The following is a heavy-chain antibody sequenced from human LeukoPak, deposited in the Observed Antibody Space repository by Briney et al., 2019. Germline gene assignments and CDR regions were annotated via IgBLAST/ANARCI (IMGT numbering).Heavy chain of an antibody. J-gene: IGHJ4*02. D-gene: IGHD1-7*01. CDR1: GYTFTSYA. CDR2: MNPNSGNT. CDR3: ARGRRASMGNWNFIS. Sequence: ASVKVSCKASGYTFTSYAINWVRQATGQGLEWMGWMNPNSGNTGYAQKFQGRVTMTRNTSISTAYMELSSLRSEDTAVYYCARGRRASMGNWNFISWGQGTLVTVSS. V-gene: IGHV1-8*01.